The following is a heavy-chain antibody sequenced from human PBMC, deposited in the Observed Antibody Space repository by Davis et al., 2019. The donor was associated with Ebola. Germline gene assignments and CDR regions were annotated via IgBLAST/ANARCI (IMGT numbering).Heavy chain of an antibody. CDR2: MNPNSGNT. Sequence: AASVKVSCKASGYTFTSYYMHWVRQAPGQGLEWMGWMNPNSGNTGYAQKFQGRVTMTRNTSISTAYMELSSLRSEDTAVYYCATGWGYGDYDVDYYYYGMDVWGQGTTVTVSS. CDR3: ATGWGYGDYDVDYYYYGMDV. D-gene: IGHD4-17*01. V-gene: IGHV1-8*02. J-gene: IGHJ6*02. CDR1: GYTFTSYY.